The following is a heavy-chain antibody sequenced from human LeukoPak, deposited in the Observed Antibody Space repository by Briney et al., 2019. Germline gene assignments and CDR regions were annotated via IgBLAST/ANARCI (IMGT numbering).Heavy chain of an antibody. D-gene: IGHD2-2*01. CDR3: ARVRVPASRPHAFDI. V-gene: IGHV1-2*02. Sequence: ASVKVSCKASGYTFTGYYMRWVRQAPGQGLEWMGWINPNSGGTNYAQKFQGRVTMTRDTSISTAYMELSRLRSDDTAVYYCARVRVPASRPHAFDIWGQGTMVTVSS. J-gene: IGHJ3*02. CDR2: INPNSGGT. CDR1: GYTFTGYY.